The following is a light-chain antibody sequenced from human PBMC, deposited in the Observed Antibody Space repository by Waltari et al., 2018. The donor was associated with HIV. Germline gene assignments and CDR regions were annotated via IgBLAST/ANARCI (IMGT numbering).Light chain of an antibody. CDR2: DNN. Sequence: VSAAPGQKVTISCSGSSSNIGNNYVSWYQQLPGTAPKLLIYDNNKRPSGIPDRFSGSKSGTSATLGITGLQTGDEADYYCGTWDSSLSAGVFGGGTKLTVL. J-gene: IGLJ3*02. CDR3: GTWDSSLSAGV. CDR1: SSNIGNNY. V-gene: IGLV1-51*01.